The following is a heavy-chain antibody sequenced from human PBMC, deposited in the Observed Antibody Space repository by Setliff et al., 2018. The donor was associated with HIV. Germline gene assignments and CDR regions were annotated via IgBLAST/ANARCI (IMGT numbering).Heavy chain of an antibody. CDR1: SGSFSTLYSYY. CDR3: ARLRPSVADRSYFDH. V-gene: IGHV4-39*01. Sequence: SETLSLTCSVSSGSFSTLYSYYWGWVRQPPGKGPEWIGHMYYRGRTFYNPALKSRATIFVDSSTKRFSLKLNAVTAADTAVYYCARLRPSVADRSYFDHWGQGTLVTVSS. J-gene: IGHJ4*02. CDR2: MYYRGRT. D-gene: IGHD6-19*01.